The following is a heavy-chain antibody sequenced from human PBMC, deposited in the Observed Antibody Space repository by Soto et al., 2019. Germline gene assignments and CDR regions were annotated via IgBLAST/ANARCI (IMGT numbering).Heavy chain of an antibody. CDR2: ISYDGSNK. CDR1: GFTFSSYG. Sequence: GGSLRLSCPASGFTFSSYGIHWVRQAPGKGLEWVAAISYDGSNKHYADSVKGRFTISRDNSKNTVYLQMNSLRAEDKAIYYCAKVRMELRAYCLESGFCDYGGMGALAAGSS. CDR3: AKVRMELRAYCLESGFCDY. V-gene: IGHV3-30*18. J-gene: IGHJ4*02. D-gene: IGHD3-10*01.